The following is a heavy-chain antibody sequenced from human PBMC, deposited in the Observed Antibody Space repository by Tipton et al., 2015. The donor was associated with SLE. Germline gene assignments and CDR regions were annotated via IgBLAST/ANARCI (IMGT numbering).Heavy chain of an antibody. CDR3: ARRFLEWLLPDAFDI. Sequence: SLRLSCAASGFTFSSYSMNWVRQAPGKGLEWVSSISSSSSYIYYADSVKGRFTISRDNAKNSLYLHMNSLRAEDTAVYYCARRFLEWLLPDAFDIWGQGTMVTVSS. CDR1: GFTFSSYS. D-gene: IGHD3-3*01. CDR2: ISSSSSYI. J-gene: IGHJ3*02. V-gene: IGHV3-21*03.